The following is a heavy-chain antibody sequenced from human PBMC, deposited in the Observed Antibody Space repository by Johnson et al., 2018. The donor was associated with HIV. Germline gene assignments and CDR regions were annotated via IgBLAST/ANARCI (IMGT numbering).Heavy chain of an antibody. V-gene: IGHV3-30-3*01. CDR1: GLTFSSYA. D-gene: IGHD6-19*01. J-gene: IGHJ3*02. CDR3: ARELVLYSSGWYAPDAFDI. CDR2: ISYDVSNK. Sequence: QVQLVESGGGVVQPGRSLRLSCAASGLTFSSYAMYCVRQAPGKGLECVAVISYDVSNKYYADSVKGRFTISRDNAKNSLYLQMNSLRAEDTALYYCARELVLYSSGWYAPDAFDIWGQGTMVTVSS.